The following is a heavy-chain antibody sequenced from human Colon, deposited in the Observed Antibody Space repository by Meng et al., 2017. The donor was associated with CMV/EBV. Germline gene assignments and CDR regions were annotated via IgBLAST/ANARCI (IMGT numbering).Heavy chain of an antibody. CDR2: INTDGSYV. D-gene: IGHD1-14*01. CDR3: ITEEPGGDY. J-gene: IGHJ4*02. CDR1: GFTFSSHW. Sequence: GESLKISCAASGFTFSSHWMHWVRQAPGKGLVSVSRINTDGSYVTYADSVKGRFTISRDNAKNTLYLQMNSLRAEDTAFYYCITEEPGGDYWGQGTLVTVSS. V-gene: IGHV3-74*03.